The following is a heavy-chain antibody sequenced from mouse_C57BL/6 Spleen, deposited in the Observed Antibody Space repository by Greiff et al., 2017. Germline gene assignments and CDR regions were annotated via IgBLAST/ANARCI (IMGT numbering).Heavy chain of an antibody. V-gene: IGHV1-66*01. CDR3: ARTPHYYGSSYWYFDV. Sequence: QVQLQQSGPELVKPGASVKISCKASGYSFTSYYIHWVKQRPGQGLEWIGWIYPGSGNTKYNEKFKSKATLTADTSSSTAYMQLSSLTSEDSAVYYCARTPHYYGSSYWYFDVWGTGTTVTVSS. J-gene: IGHJ1*03. CDR2: IYPGSGNT. CDR1: GYSFTSYY. D-gene: IGHD1-1*01.